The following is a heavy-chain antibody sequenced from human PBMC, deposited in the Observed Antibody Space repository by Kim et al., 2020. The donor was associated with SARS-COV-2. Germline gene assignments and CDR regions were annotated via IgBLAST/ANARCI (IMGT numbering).Heavy chain of an antibody. CDR1: GVSFSDST. V-gene: IGHV4-34*01. J-gene: IGHJ6*02. CDR2: INHSGST. CDR3: ARGRAGVVPSPVLGLGPYYHYYAMDV. D-gene: IGHD2-8*02. Sequence: SETLSLTCAVYGVSFSDSTWTWIRQPPGKGLEWIGEINHSGSTNLSPSLKSRITISVDTSKSQFSLRLKSMTATDAAVYYCARGRAGVVPSPVLGLGPYYHYYAMDVWGRGTPVAVSS.